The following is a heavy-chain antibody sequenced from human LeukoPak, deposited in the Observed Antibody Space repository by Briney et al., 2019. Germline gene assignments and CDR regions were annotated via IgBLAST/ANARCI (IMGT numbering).Heavy chain of an antibody. D-gene: IGHD3-10*01. CDR2: ISPSGDIT. Sequence: GGSLRLSCAASGFTFSSYSMNWVRQAPGKGLEWVSGISPSGDITYYADSVKGRFTISRDNSKNTPYLEVISLTAEDTAVYYCAKDDAWLRFGEWSQGTLVTVSS. J-gene: IGHJ4*02. CDR3: AKDDAWLRFGE. V-gene: IGHV3-23*01. CDR1: GFTFSSYS.